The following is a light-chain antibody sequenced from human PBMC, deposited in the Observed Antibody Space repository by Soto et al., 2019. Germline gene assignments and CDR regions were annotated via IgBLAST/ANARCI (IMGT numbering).Light chain of an antibody. CDR2: NNN. Sequence: QSVLTQPPSASGTPGQRVTISCSGSSSNIGTNTVNWYQQLPGTAPKLLIYNNNQRPSGVPDRFSGSKSGTSASLAISGLQSEDEAYYYGAAWDDSLNGVVFGGGTKLTVL. J-gene: IGLJ2*01. CDR3: AAWDDSLNGVV. V-gene: IGLV1-44*01. CDR1: SSNIGTNT.